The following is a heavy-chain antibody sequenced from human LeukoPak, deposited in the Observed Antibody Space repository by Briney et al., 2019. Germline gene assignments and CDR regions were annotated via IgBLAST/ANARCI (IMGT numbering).Heavy chain of an antibody. D-gene: IGHD2-15*01. V-gene: IGHV3-7*01. CDR3: ARLPADDSVFDH. Sequence: AGSLRLSCAASGFMFSNYWMTWVRQAPGKGLEWVANIKREGSGKHYVESVKGRLTISRDNAKNLLYLQMNSLRAEDTAVYYCARLPADDSVFDHWGQGTLVTVSS. CDR2: IKREGSGK. J-gene: IGHJ4*02. CDR1: GFMFSNYW.